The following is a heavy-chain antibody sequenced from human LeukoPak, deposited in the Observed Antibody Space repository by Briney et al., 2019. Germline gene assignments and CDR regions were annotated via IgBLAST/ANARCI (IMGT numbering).Heavy chain of an antibody. CDR1: GFTFSSHG. CDR3: AKGKDIVMVVAATGACDY. D-gene: IGHD2-15*01. Sequence: AGGSLRLSCAASGFTFSSHGMHWVRQAPGKGLEWVAVISYDGSNKYYADSVKGRFTISRDNSKNTLYLQMNSLRAEDTAVYYCAKGKDIVMVVAATGACDYWGQGTLVTVSS. V-gene: IGHV3-30*18. J-gene: IGHJ4*02. CDR2: ISYDGSNK.